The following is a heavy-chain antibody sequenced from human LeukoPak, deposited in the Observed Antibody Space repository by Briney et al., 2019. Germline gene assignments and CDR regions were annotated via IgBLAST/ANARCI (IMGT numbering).Heavy chain of an antibody. CDR1: GFTFSSYA. Sequence: HPGRSLRLSCAPSGFTFSSYAMHWVRQAPGKGLEWVSFIYSGGNTHNSDSVKGRFTISRDNSKNTLYLQMNSLRAEDTAVYYCARRAGDYSHPYDYWGQGTLVTVSS. J-gene: IGHJ4*02. V-gene: IGHV3-53*01. CDR3: ARRAGDYSHPYDY. D-gene: IGHD3-22*01. CDR2: IYSGGNT.